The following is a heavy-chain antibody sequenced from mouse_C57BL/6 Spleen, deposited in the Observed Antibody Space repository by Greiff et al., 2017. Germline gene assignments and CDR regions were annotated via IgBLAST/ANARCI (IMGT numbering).Heavy chain of an antibody. CDR2: IRRKSSNSAT. Sequence: EVMLVESGGGLVQPKGSLKLSCAASGFTFNTYAMHWVRQAPGQGLEWVARIRRKSSNSATYYADSVKDRFTISRYYSQSMLYMQMNSQKTEDTAMYYGVRETTVDPYYAMDYWGQGTSVTVSS. CDR3: VRETTVDPYYAMDY. CDR1: GFTFNTYA. V-gene: IGHV10-3*01. D-gene: IGHD1-1*01. J-gene: IGHJ4*01.